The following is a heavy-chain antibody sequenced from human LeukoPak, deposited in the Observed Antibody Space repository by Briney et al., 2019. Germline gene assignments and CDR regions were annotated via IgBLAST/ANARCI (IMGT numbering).Heavy chain of an antibody. J-gene: IGHJ4*02. CDR1: GGSFSGYY. Sequence: PSETLSLTCAVYGGSFSGYYWSWIRQPPGKGLEWIGEINHSGSTNYNPSLKSRVTISVDTSKNQFSLKLSSVTAADTAVYYCARGYSTIFGVVPFYYFDYWGQGTLVTISS. V-gene: IGHV4-34*01. CDR2: INHSGST. D-gene: IGHD3-3*01. CDR3: ARGYSTIFGVVPFYYFDY.